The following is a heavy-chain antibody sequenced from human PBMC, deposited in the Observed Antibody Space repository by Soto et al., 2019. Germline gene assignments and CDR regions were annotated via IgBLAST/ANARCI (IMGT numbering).Heavy chain of an antibody. D-gene: IGHD5-12*01. CDR1: GFSLSTSGVG. Sequence: SGPTLVNPTQTLTLTCTFSGFSLSTSGVGVGWIRQPPGKALEWLALIYWDDDKRYSPSLKSRLTITKDTSKNQVVPTMTNMDPVDTATYYCAHRSGGYLRPYMDVWGKGTTVTVSS. J-gene: IGHJ6*03. CDR2: IYWDDDK. CDR3: AHRSGGYLRPYMDV. V-gene: IGHV2-5*02.